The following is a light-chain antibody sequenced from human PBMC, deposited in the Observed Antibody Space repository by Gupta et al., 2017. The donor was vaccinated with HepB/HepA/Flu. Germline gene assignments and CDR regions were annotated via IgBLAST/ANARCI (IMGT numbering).Light chain of an antibody. V-gene: IGKV1-39*01. CDR2: AAS. CDR1: QSIARY. Sequence: DIQMTQSPSSLSASVGDRVTITCRASQSIARYLNWYQQKPGKAPKLLIYAASTLQGGVPSRFSGSGSGTDFTLTISSLQPEDFATYYCQQSYSTPTFGQGTKVEIK. CDR3: QQSYSTPT. J-gene: IGKJ1*01.